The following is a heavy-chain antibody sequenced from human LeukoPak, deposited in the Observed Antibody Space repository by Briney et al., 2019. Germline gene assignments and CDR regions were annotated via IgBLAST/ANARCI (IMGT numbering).Heavy chain of an antibody. CDR3: ARALWVADAFDI. V-gene: IGHV1-18*01. CDR2: NSAYNGNT. D-gene: IGHD2-15*01. J-gene: IGHJ3*02. Sequence: ASVTVSCKASGYTFTSYGISWVRQAPGQGLEGMGWNSAYNGNTNYAQKLQGRVTMTTDTSTSTAYMELRSLRSDDTAVYYCARALWVADAFDIWGQGTMVTVSS. CDR1: GYTFTSYG.